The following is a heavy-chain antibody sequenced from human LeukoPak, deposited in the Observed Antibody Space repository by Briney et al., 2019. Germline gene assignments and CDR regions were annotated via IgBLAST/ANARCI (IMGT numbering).Heavy chain of an antibody. CDR1: GYTFTGYY. CDR2: INPNSGGT. V-gene: IGHV1-2*02. Sequence: ASVKVSCKASGYTFTGYYMHWVRQAPGQGLEWMGWINPNSGGTNYAQKFQGRATMTRDTSISTAYMELSRLRSDDTAVYYCAGAALGYCSGGSCLNWFDPWGQGTLVTVSS. CDR3: AGAALGYCSGGSCLNWFDP. D-gene: IGHD2-15*01. J-gene: IGHJ5*02.